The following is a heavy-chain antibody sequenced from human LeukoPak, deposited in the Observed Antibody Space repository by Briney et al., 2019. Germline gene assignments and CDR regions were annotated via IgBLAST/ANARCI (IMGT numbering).Heavy chain of an antibody. Sequence: ASVKVSCKASGGTFSSYAISWVRQAPGQGLEWMGRIIPILGIANYAQKFQGRVTITADESTSTAYMELSSLRSEDTAVYYCARVAPITMVRGIFDPWGQGTLVTVSS. V-gene: IGHV1-69*04. CDR1: GGTFSSYA. CDR2: IIPILGIA. CDR3: ARVAPITMVRGIFDP. D-gene: IGHD3-10*01. J-gene: IGHJ5*02.